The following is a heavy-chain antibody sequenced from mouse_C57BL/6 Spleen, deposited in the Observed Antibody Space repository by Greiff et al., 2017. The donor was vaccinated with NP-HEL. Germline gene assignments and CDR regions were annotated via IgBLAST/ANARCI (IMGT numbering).Heavy chain of an antibody. CDR3: ARYNLDGYSWFAY. D-gene: IGHD2-3*01. V-gene: IGHV7-3*01. CDR2: IRNKANGYTT. CDR1: GFTFTDYY. Sequence: EVQLVESGGGLVQPGGSLSLSCAASGFTFTDYYMSWVRQPPGKALEWLGFIRNKANGYTTEYSASVKGRFTISRDNSQSILYLQMNALRAEDSATYYCARYNLDGYSWFAYWGQGTLVTVSA. J-gene: IGHJ3*01.